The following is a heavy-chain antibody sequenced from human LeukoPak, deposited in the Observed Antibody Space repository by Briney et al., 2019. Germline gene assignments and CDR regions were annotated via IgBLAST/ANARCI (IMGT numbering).Heavy chain of an antibody. CDR1: GGSISSGGYY. J-gene: IGHJ5*02. D-gene: IGHD2-8*02. CDR3: ASITGGRWAVDP. V-gene: IGHV4-31*03. Sequence: SETLSLTCTVSGGSISSGGYYWSWIRQHPGKGLEWIGYIYYSGSTYYNPSLKSRVTISVDTSKNQFSLKLSSVTAADTAVYYCASITGGRWAVDPCGQGTLVTVSS. CDR2: IYYSGST.